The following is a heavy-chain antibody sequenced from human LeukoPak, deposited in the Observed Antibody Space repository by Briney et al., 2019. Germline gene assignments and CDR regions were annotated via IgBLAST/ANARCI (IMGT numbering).Heavy chain of an antibody. CDR1: GGTFSSYA. CDR2: IIPILGIA. J-gene: IGHJ4*02. CDR3: ASVDYGGKYYFDY. D-gene: IGHD4-23*01. Sequence: ASVKVSFKASGGTFSSYAISWVRQAPGQGLEWMGRIIPILGIANYAQKFQDRVTITADKSTSTAYMELSSLRSEDTAVYYCASVDYGGKYYFDYWGQGTLVTVSS. V-gene: IGHV1-69*04.